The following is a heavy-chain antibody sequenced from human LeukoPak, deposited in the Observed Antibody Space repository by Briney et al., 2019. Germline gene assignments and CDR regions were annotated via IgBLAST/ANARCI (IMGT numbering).Heavy chain of an antibody. D-gene: IGHD4-17*01. J-gene: IGHJ4*02. CDR1: VYSFTTYA. CDR2: INPDKGYT. V-gene: IGHV1-3*01. CDR3: ARRLKGSYGNPFDY. Sequence: ASVKVSFKASVYSFTTYATHCVRQAPRQPLEWMVWINPDKGYTKYSQNYQCRITVTSDTSASTTYMKLSSLVSEDTAVYYCARRLKGSYGNPFDYWGQGTLVTVSS.